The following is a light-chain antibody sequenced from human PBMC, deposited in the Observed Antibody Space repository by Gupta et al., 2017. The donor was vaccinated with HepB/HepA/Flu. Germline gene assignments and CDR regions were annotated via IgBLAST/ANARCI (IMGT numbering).Light chain of an antibody. CDR1: QSLSSNS. V-gene: IGKV3-20*01. CDR3: QHEGLSSVT. Sequence: EIVLTQSPGTLSLSPGERATLSCRARQSLSSNSLAWYLQRPGQAPRLLIYGASSRATGIPDRFSGSGSGTEFTLTITRREPEDFAVYYCQHEGLSSVTFGQGTQVDIK. CDR2: GAS. J-gene: IGKJ5*01.